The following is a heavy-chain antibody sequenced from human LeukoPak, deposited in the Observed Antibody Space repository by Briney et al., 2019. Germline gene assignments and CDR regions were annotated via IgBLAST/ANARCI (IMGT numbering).Heavy chain of an antibody. D-gene: IGHD5-18*01. CDR2: IYYTGAT. J-gene: IGHJ4*02. V-gene: IGHV4-59*01. CDR3: ARAGYSYGTGYYFDY. CDR1: GGSISSYY. Sequence: SETLSLTFTVSGGSISSYYWSWIRLPPGKGLEWIGYIYYTGATYYNPSLKSRVTISLDTSKNQFSLKLSSVTAADAAVYYCARAGYSYGTGYYFDYWGQGALVTVSS.